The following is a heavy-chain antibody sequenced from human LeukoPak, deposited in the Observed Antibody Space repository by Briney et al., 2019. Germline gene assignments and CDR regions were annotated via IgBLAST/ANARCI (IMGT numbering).Heavy chain of an antibody. D-gene: IGHD3-10*01. V-gene: IGHV4-59*11. CDR2: FYYGEYT. CDR1: GGSTSSHY. CDR3: ASRYRSGSYGFDY. Sequence: SETLSLTCTVSGGSTSSHYWSWIRQPPGKGLEWLGYFYYGEYTNYNPSLKSRVTISVDTSKNQFSLKLSSVTAADTAVYYCASRYRSGSYGFDYWGQGTLVTVSS. J-gene: IGHJ4*02.